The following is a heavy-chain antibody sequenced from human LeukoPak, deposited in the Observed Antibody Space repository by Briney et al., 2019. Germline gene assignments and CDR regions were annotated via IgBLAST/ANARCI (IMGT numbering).Heavy chain of an antibody. J-gene: IGHJ4*02. D-gene: IGHD3-16*01. CDR3: AKDGGQEVDY. V-gene: IGHV3-23*01. Sequence: PAGSLRLSCAASGFTFSSYAMRWVRQAPGKGLEWVSSISGSGDGTYNADSVKGRFTISRDKSKNTLYLQMNSLRADDTAVYYCAKDGGQEVDYWGQGTLVTVSS. CDR2: ISGSGDGT. CDR1: GFTFSSYA.